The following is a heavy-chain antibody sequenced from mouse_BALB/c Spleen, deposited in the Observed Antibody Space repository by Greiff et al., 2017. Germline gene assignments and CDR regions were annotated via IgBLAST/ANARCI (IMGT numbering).Heavy chain of an antibody. CDR1: GFTFSSYA. CDR3: ARIYYDYGEAMDY. CDR2: ISSGGST. V-gene: IGHV5-6-5*01. Sequence: EVHLVESGGGLVKPGGSLKLSCAASGFTFSSYAMSWVRQTPEKRLEWVASISSGGSTYYPDSVKGQFTISRDNARNILYLQMSSLRSEDTAMYYCARIYYDYGEAMDYWGQGTSVTVSS. D-gene: IGHD2-4*01. J-gene: IGHJ4*01.